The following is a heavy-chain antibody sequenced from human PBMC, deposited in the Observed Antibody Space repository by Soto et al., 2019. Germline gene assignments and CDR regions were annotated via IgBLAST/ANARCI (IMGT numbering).Heavy chain of an antibody. D-gene: IGHD6-13*01. Sequence: ASVKVSCKASGYTFTSYGISWVRQAPGQGLEWMGWISAYNGNTNYAQKLQGRVTMTTDTSTSTVYMELSSLRSEDTAVYYCAREIESGSVAGIAAVHAEVFDYWGQGTLVTVSS. CDR3: AREIESGSVAGIAAVHAEVFDY. J-gene: IGHJ4*02. CDR2: ISAYNGNT. CDR1: GYTFTSYG. V-gene: IGHV1-18*01.